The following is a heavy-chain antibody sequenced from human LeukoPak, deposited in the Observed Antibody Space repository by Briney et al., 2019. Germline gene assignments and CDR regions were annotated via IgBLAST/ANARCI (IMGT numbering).Heavy chain of an antibody. Sequence: ASVKVSCKASGYSFTGYYIHWVRQAPGQGLEWMGWINPNSGGTKYIQKFQGRVTMTRGTSISTAYMEPSRLRSDDTAVYYCARSTTPNENEYFEHWGQGTLVTVSS. J-gene: IGHJ1*01. V-gene: IGHV1-2*02. CDR3: ARSTTPNENEYFEH. CDR2: INPNSGGT. D-gene: IGHD2/OR15-2a*01. CDR1: GYSFTGYY.